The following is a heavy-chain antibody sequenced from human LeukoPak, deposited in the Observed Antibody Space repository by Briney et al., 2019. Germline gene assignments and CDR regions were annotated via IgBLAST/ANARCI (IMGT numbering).Heavy chain of an antibody. CDR2: ISWNSGSI. CDR3: AKDNNGRVGATRLFDY. J-gene: IGHJ4*02. D-gene: IGHD1-26*01. CDR1: GFTFDDYA. V-gene: IGHV3-9*01. Sequence: GGSLGLSCAASGFTFDDYAMHWVRQAPGKGLEWVSGISWNSGSIGYADSVKGRFTISRDNAKNSLYLQMNSLRAEDTALYYCAKDNNGRVGATRLFDYWGQGTLVTVSS.